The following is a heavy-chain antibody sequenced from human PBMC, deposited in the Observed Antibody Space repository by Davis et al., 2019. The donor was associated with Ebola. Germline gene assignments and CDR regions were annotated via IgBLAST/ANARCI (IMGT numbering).Heavy chain of an antibody. J-gene: IGHJ4*02. V-gene: IGHV4-59*12. CDR3: ARGSYGSGSRSPFDY. D-gene: IGHD3-10*01. CDR2: IYYSGST. CDR1: GGSISNYY. Sequence: PSETLSLTCTVSGGSISNYYWSWIRQPPGKGLEWIGYIYYSGSTNYNPSLKSRVTISVDTSKNQFSLKLSSVTAADTAVYYCARGSYGSGSRSPFDYWGQGTLVTVSS.